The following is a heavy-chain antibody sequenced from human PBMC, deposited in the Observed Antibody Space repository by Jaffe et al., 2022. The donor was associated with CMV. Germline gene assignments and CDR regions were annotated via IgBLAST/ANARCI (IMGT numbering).Heavy chain of an antibody. Sequence: QVQLVESGGGVVQPGRSLRLSCAASGFTFSSYGMHWVRQAPGKGLEWVAVIWYDGSNKYYADSVKGRFTISRDNSKNTLYLQMNSLRAEDTAVYYCARVEVRGYSYGKYYYYYGMDVWGQGTTVTVSS. CDR2: IWYDGSNK. CDR3: ARVEVRGYSYGKYYYYYGMDV. J-gene: IGHJ6*02. V-gene: IGHV3-33*01. CDR1: GFTFSSYG. D-gene: IGHD5-18*01.